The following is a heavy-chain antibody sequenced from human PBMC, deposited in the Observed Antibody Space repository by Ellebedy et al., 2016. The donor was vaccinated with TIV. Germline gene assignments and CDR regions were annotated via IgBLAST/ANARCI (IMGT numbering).Heavy chain of an antibody. Sequence: SETLSLXCTVSGGSIVNSPYFWGWIRQPPGKGLEWIGSISYRGSTFYIPALKSRVTMSVDTSKDQFSLKVRSVTAADTAFYFCARVAAAGHLPSVDFWGQGTLVTVSS. CDR3: ARVAAAGHLPSVDF. J-gene: IGHJ4*02. V-gene: IGHV4-39*01. CDR2: ISYRGST. CDR1: GGSIVNSPYF. D-gene: IGHD2-21*02.